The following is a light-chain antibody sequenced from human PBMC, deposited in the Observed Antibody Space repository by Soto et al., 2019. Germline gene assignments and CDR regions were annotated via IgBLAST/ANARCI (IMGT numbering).Light chain of an antibody. Sequence: EIVLTQSPGTLSLSPGERATLSCRASQSVSSSYLAWYQQKPGQAPSLLIYGASNRATGIPDRFSGSGSGTDFTLTISRLEPEDFAVNYFQQYDSSPPVYTFRPGTKVDIK. J-gene: IGKJ3*01. CDR3: QQYDSSPPVYT. CDR1: QSVSSSY. CDR2: GAS. V-gene: IGKV3-20*01.